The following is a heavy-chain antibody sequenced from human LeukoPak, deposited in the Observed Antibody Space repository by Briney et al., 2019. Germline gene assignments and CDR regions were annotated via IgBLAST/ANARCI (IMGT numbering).Heavy chain of an antibody. CDR2: ISGSGGST. CDR3: AKPKVSSSGYYRPDAFDI. J-gene: IGHJ3*02. D-gene: IGHD3-22*01. V-gene: IGHV3-23*01. CDR1: GFTFSSYA. Sequence: TGGSLRLSCAASGFTFSSYAMSWVRQAPGKGLEWVSVISGSGGSTYYADSVKGRFTISRDNSKNTLYLQMNSLRAEDTAVYYCAKPKVSSSGYYRPDAFDIWGQGTMVTVSS.